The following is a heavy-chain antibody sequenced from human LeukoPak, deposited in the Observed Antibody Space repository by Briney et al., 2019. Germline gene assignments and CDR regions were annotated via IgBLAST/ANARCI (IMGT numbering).Heavy chain of an antibody. D-gene: IGHD6-13*01. CDR3: ARGGPIAAAGLSPGSL. CDR2: MNPNSGNT. J-gene: IGHJ4*02. V-gene: IGHV1-8*03. Sequence: ASVTVSCKASGYTFTSYDINWVRQATGQGLEWMGWMNPNSGNTGYAQKFQGRVTITRNTSISTAYTELSSLRSDDTAVYYCARGGPIAAAGLSPGSLWGQGTLVTVSS. CDR1: GYTFTSYD.